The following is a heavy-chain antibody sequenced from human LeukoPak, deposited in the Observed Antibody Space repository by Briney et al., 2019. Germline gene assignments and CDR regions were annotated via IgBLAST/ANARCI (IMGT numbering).Heavy chain of an antibody. CDR1: GYTFTSYG. J-gene: IGHJ4*02. Sequence: ASVKLSCKASGYTFTSYGISGGRQAPGQGLERMGGISAYNGNTNYAQKLHGRVTITTDTSTRTAYMELRSLRSDDTAVYYCAREGDDYYDSSGYYLNWGQGTLVTVSS. CDR3: AREGDDYYDSSGYYLN. D-gene: IGHD3-22*01. CDR2: ISAYNGNT. V-gene: IGHV1-18*01.